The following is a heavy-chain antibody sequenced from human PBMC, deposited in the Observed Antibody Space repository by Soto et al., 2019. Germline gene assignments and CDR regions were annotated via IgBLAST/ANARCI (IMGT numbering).Heavy chain of an antibody. V-gene: IGHV3-11*01. D-gene: IGHD3-10*01. CDR2: ISGRGATK. J-gene: IGHJ5*02. CDR3: ARCPGVRGVLITGWFDP. CDR1: GFTFSDYY. Sequence: QVQLVESGGGLVKPAGSLRLSCEASGFTFSDYYMAWIRQAPGKGLEWVSYISGRGATKYYADSMKGRFTISRDNAKNSLYPEMNSLRVDDTAVYYCARCPGVRGVLITGWFDPWGQGTLVTVSS.